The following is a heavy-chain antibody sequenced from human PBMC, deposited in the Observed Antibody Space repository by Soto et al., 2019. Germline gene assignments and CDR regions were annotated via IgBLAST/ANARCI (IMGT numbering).Heavy chain of an antibody. Sequence: QVQLQESGPRLVRPSGALSLTCSVSGASITSGHWWTWVRQSPGKGLEWIGEISDRGSTNSNPSLKGRVSFSDDKATKQFSLRLTSVSAADTAIYYCTRATHAMNGGSHYMALYDDLVTGMDVWGPGTTVTVSS. CDR1: GASITSGHW. CDR2: ISDRGST. J-gene: IGHJ6*02. CDR3: TRATHAMNGGSHYMALYDDLVTGMDV. D-gene: IGHD2-8*01. V-gene: IGHV4-4*02.